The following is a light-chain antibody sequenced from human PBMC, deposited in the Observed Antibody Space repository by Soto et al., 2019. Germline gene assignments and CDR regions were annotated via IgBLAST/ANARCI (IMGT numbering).Light chain of an antibody. CDR2: YVS. J-gene: IGLJ1*01. V-gene: IGLV2-14*01. CDR3: GSYTTSSNYV. CDR1: ISYVGAYNY. Sequence: QSSLTHPASVSWSPGQSITISFTGTISYVGAYNYVSWYQQHPGKAPKLMIYYVSHRPSGVSHRFSGSKSGKTASLTISGLQAEDEADYYCGSYTTSSNYVFGTGTKVTVL.